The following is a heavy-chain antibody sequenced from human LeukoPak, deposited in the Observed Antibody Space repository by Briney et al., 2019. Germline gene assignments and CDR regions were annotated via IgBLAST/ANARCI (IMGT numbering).Heavy chain of an antibody. D-gene: IGHD4-23*01. CDR2: IYYSGST. J-gene: IGHJ5*02. CDR3: ARHRYLRWTPRYAWFDP. V-gene: IGHV4-59*08. Sequence: SETLSLTCTVSGGSISSYYWSWIRQPPGKGLEWIGYIYYSGSTNYNPSLKSRVTISVDTSKNQFSLKLSSVTAADTAVYYCARHRYLRWTPRYAWFDPWGQGTLVTVSS. CDR1: GGSISSYY.